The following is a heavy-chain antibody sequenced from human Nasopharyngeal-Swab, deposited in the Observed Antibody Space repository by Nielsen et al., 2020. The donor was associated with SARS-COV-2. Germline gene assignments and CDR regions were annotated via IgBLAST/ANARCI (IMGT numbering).Heavy chain of an antibody. CDR3: ARDKGIDFWSGLGVSGMDV. D-gene: IGHD3-3*01. Sequence: GGSLRLSCAASGFTVSSNYMSWVRQAPGKGLEWVSVIYSGGSTYYADSVKGRFTISRGNSKNTLYLQMNSLRAEDTAVYYCARDKGIDFWSGLGVSGMDVWGQGTTVTVSS. CDR2: IYSGGST. V-gene: IGHV3-53*01. J-gene: IGHJ6*02. CDR1: GFTVSSNY.